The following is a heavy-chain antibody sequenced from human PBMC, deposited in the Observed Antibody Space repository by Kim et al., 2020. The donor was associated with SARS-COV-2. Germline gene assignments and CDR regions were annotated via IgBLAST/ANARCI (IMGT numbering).Heavy chain of an antibody. CDR3: AREKVVHFATIDY. CDR1: GFTFSSYG. CDR2: IWYDGSNK. J-gene: IGHJ4*02. Sequence: GGSLRLSCAASGFTFSSYGMHWVRQAPGKGLEWVAVIWYDGSNKYYADSVKGRFTISRDNSKNTLYLQMNSLRAEDTAVYYCAREKVVHFATIDYWGQGTLVTVSS. D-gene: IGHD2-2*01. V-gene: IGHV3-33*01.